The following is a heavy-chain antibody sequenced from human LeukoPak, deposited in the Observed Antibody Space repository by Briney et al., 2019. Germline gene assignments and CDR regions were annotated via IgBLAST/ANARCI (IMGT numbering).Heavy chain of an antibody. D-gene: IGHD3-9*01. V-gene: IGHV3-23*01. CDR1: GFIFSNYG. CDR2: VSGSDDSA. CDR3: AKDEAQYYDILLGYSMFDS. Sequence: PGGSLRLSCAASGFIFSNYGMNWVRQAPGKGLEWVSGVSGSDDSARYADSVKGRFTISRDSSKNTLYLHMNSLRAEDTAVYYCAKDEAQYYDILLGYSMFDSWGQGTLVTVSS. J-gene: IGHJ4*02.